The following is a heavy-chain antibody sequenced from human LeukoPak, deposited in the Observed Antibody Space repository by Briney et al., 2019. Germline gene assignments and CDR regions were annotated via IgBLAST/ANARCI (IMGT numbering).Heavy chain of an antibody. CDR2: IKQDGSEK. Sequence: GGSLRLSCAAPGFTFSTYWMSWVRQAPGKGLEWVANIKQDGSEKYYVASVKGRFTISRDNAKNSLYLQMRTLRAEDTAVYYCARDQYYWGQGTLVTVSS. CDR3: ARDQYY. CDR1: GFTFSTYW. V-gene: IGHV3-7*01. J-gene: IGHJ4*02.